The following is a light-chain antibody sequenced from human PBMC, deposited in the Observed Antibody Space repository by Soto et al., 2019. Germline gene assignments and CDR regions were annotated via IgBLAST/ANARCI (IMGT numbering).Light chain of an antibody. CDR3: QQSLNPKT. CDR1: ESVSSIY. J-gene: IGKJ1*01. Sequence: EIVLTQSPGTLSLSPGERATLSCRASESVSSIYVAWYQQKPGQAPTLLIYGASTRATGIPDRFSGSGSGTDFTLTIDILEPEDFAVYYCQQSLNPKTFGQGTKVDIK. V-gene: IGKV3-20*01. CDR2: GAS.